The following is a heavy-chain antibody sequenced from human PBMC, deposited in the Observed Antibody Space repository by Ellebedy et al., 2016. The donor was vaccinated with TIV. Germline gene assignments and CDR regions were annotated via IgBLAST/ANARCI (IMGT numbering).Heavy chain of an antibody. V-gene: IGHV1-46*01. Sequence: AASVKVSCKTSGYTFITNNIHWVRQAPGQGLEWMGTISTSVGSTSYAQRFQGRLTVTRDTYASTVYMDLSSLTSEDTAVYYCSRGLGVVADSWGQGTRVTVSS. J-gene: IGHJ4*02. CDR1: GYTFITNN. CDR3: SRGLGVVADS. CDR2: ISTSVGST. D-gene: IGHD2-15*01.